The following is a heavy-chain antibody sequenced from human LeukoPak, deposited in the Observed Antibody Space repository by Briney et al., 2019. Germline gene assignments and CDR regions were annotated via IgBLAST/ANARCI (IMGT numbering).Heavy chain of an antibody. CDR2: MNPNSGNT. CDR3: ARVAAAGTLYRKDFDY. Sequence: ASVKVSCKASGHTFTSYDINWVRQATGQGLEWMGWMNPNSGNTGYAQKFQGRVTITRNTSISTAYMELSSLRSEDTAVYYCARVAAAGTLYRKDFDYWGQGTLVTVSS. V-gene: IGHV1-8*03. CDR1: GHTFTSYD. J-gene: IGHJ4*02. D-gene: IGHD6-13*01.